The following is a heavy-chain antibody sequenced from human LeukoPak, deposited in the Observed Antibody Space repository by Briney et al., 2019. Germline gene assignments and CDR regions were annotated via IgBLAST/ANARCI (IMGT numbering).Heavy chain of an antibody. CDR2: ISSSSSYI. J-gene: IGHJ4*02. CDR1: GFSLSNYA. Sequence: GGSLRLSCAASGFSLSNYAVNWVRQAPGKGLEWVSSISSSSSYIYYADSVKGRFTISRDNAKNSLYLQMNSLRAEDTAVYYCARAIAVAGTMSFDYWGQGTLVTVSS. V-gene: IGHV3-21*01. CDR3: ARAIAVAGTMSFDY. D-gene: IGHD6-19*01.